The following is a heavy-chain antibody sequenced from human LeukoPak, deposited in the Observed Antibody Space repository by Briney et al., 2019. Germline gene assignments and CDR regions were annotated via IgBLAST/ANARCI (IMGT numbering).Heavy chain of an antibody. J-gene: IGHJ4*02. V-gene: IGHV3-11*04. CDR3: ARRIAAAGLYFDY. CDR2: ISSSGSTI. D-gene: IGHD6-13*01. Sequence: GGSLRLSCAASGFTFSDYYMSWIRQAPGKGLEWVSYISSSGSTIYYADSVKGRFAISRDNAKNSLYLQMNSLRAEDTAVYYCARRIAAAGLYFDYWGQGTLVTVSS. CDR1: GFTFSDYY.